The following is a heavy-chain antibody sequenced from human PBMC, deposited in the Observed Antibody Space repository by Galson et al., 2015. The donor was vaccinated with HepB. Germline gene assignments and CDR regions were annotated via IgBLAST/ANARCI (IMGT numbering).Heavy chain of an antibody. Sequence: QMPGKGLEWMGVIYPGDSDTRYSPSFQGQVTISADKSISTAYLQWSSLKASDTAMYYCARLSRLRIAAAVLDYWGQGTLVTVSS. CDR2: IYPGDSDT. CDR3: ARLSRLRIAAAVLDY. J-gene: IGHJ4*02. D-gene: IGHD6-13*01. V-gene: IGHV5-51*01.